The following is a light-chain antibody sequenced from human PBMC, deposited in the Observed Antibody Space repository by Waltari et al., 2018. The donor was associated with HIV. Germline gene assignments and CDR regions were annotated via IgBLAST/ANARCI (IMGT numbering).Light chain of an antibody. CDR3: AAWDDSLSGWV. CDR1: SSNIGSNY. CDR2: RNN. J-gene: IGLJ3*02. V-gene: IGLV1-47*01. Sequence: QSVLTQPPSASGTPGQRVNISCSGSSSNIGSNYIYWYQQLPGTAPKLLSYRNNRRPSGVPDRFSGSKSGTSASLAISGHRSEDEADYSCAAWDDSLSGWVFGGGTKLTVL.